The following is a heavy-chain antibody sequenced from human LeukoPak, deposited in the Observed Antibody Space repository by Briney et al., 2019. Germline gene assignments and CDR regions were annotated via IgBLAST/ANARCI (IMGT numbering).Heavy chain of an antibody. CDR1: GFTFSSYG. CDR3: AKDGWFGESDAFDI. CDR2: IRYDGSNK. V-gene: IGHV3-30*02. J-gene: IGHJ3*02. D-gene: IGHD3-10*01. Sequence: GGSLRLSCAASGFTFSSYGMHWVRQAPGKGLEWVAFIRYDGSNKYYADSVEGRFTISRDNSKNTLYLQMNSLRAEDTAVYYCAKDGWFGESDAFDIWGQGTMVTVSS.